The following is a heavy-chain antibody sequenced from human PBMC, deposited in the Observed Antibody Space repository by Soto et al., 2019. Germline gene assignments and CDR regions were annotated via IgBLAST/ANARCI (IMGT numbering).Heavy chain of an antibody. CDR3: ASDKITGLFDY. CDR1: GGSFSGYY. J-gene: IGHJ4*02. Sequence: QVQLQQWGAGLLKPSETLSLTCAVYGGSFSGYYWTWIRQPPGTGLEWIGEINHSGSTNYNPSLNXXVTISVDTSKNQFSLKLTSVTAADTAVYYCASDKITGLFDYWGQGTLVTVSS. V-gene: IGHV4-34*01. CDR2: INHSGST. D-gene: IGHD2-8*02.